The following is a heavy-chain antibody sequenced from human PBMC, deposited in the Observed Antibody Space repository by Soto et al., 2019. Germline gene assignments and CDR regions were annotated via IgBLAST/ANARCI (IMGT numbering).Heavy chain of an antibody. V-gene: IGHV4-34*01. J-gene: IGHJ4*02. Sequence: QVQLQQWGAGLLKPSETLSLTCAVYGGSFSGYYWSWIRQPPGKGLEWIGEINHSGSTNYNPSLKSRVTISVDTSKNQFSLKLSSVTAADTAVYYCARQFRFGGHFTGWGQGTLVTVSS. CDR3: ARQFRFGGHFTG. D-gene: IGHD3-16*01. CDR2: INHSGST. CDR1: GGSFSGYY.